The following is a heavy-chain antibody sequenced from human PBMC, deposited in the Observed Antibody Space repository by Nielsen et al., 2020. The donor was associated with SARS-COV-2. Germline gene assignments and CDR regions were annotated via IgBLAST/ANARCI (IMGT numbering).Heavy chain of an antibody. CDR1: GDSITSKY. J-gene: IGHJ4*02. D-gene: IGHD6-19*01. V-gene: IGHV4-59*01. CDR2: IHYNGGGGS. Sequence: SETLSLTCSVSGDSITSKYWIWIRRPPGKGLEWIGLIHYNGGGGSDYNPSLKSRVTISGDTSKNQFTLNLSSVTAADTAVYYCARARVKNSGWYRGPYYFDYWGQGTLVTVSS. CDR3: ARARVKNSGWYRGPYYFDY.